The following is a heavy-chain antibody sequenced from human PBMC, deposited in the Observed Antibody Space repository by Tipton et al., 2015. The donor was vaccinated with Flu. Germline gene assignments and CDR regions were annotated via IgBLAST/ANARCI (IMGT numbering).Heavy chain of an antibody. CDR2: ITHSGGT. J-gene: IGHJ3*02. CDR3: ARLSLSFNAFDI. CDR1: GVNVSGNY. D-gene: IGHD2/OR15-2a*01. V-gene: IGHV4-34*01. Sequence: LRLSCAASGVNVSGNYMSWVRQTPGKGLEWIGEITHSGGTNFNPSLKSRVTVSIDTSKKQFSLKLNSVTAADTAVYYCARLSLSFNAFDIWGQGTTVIVSS.